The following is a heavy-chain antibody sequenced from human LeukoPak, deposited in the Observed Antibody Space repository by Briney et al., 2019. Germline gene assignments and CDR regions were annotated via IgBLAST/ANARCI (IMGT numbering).Heavy chain of an antibody. CDR2: IYYSGST. Sequence: SDTLSLTCTVSGGSISSSSYYWGWIRQPPGKGLEWIGSIYYSGSTYYNPSLKSRVTISVDTSKNQFSLKLSSVTAADTAVYYCARGLGYSSSKPAPLYYYYMDVWGKGTTVTVSS. CDR3: ARGLGYSSSKPAPLYYYYMDV. CDR1: GGSISSSSYY. V-gene: IGHV4-39*07. J-gene: IGHJ6*03. D-gene: IGHD6-13*01.